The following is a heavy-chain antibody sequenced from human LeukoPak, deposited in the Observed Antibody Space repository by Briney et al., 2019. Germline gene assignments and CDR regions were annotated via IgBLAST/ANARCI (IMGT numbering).Heavy chain of an antibody. J-gene: IGHJ4*02. V-gene: IGHV3-64D*06. CDR1: GFTFSTYS. CDR3: GAYGDYYY. CDR2: ISPNGGTT. D-gene: IGHD4-17*01. Sequence: PGGSLRLSCSASGFTFSTYSIYWVRQAPGRGLEYVSAISPNGGTTYYADSMKGRFTISRDNSKNTLYLQMSSLRIEDTAVYYCGAYGDYYYWGQGTRVTVSS.